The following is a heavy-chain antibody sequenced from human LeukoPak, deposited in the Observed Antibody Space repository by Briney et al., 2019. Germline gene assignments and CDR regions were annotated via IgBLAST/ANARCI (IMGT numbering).Heavy chain of an antibody. V-gene: IGHV3-66*01. D-gene: IGHD5-24*01. CDR3: ARNPHRGMATITGYFDY. J-gene: IGHJ4*02. CDR2: IYGGGST. CDR1: GFTVSSNY. Sequence: GGSLRLSCAASGFTVSSNYMSWVRQAPGKGLEWVSVIYGGGSTYYADSVKGRFTISRDNSKNTLYLQMNSLRAEDTAVYYCARNPHRGMATITGYFDYWGQGTLVTVSS.